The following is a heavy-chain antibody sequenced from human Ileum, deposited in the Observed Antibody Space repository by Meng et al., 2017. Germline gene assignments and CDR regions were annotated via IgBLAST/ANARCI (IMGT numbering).Heavy chain of an antibody. CDR2: MNPNSGNT. V-gene: IGHV1-8*03. CDR1: GYTFTSYD. CDR3: ARGSGSSWSDFDY. D-gene: IGHD6-13*01. J-gene: IGHJ4*02. Sequence: QVQLVQFWGEVKKPGASVKVSCKASGYTFTSYDINWVRQATGQGLEWMGWMNPNSGNTGYAQKFQGRVTITRNTSISTAYMELSSLRSEDTAVYYCARGSGSSWSDFDYWGQGTLVTVSS.